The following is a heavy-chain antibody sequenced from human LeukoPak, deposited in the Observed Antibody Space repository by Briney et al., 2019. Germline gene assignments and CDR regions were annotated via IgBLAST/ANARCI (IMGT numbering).Heavy chain of an antibody. Sequence: SETLSLTCAVYGGSFSGYYRSWIRQPPGKGLEWIGEINHSGSTNYNPSLKSRVTISVDTSKNQFSLKLSSVTAADTAVYYCARGGVEPTRVWGQGTLVTVSS. CDR1: GGSFSGYY. CDR3: ARGGVEPTRV. V-gene: IGHV4-34*01. J-gene: IGHJ4*02. D-gene: IGHD1-1*01. CDR2: INHSGST.